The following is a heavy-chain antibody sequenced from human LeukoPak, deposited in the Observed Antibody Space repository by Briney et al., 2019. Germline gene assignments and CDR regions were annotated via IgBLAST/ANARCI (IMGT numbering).Heavy chain of an antibody. CDR2: IGGSGGDT. CDR3: AKSDQQLVSSY. J-gene: IGHJ4*02. D-gene: IGHD6-13*01. V-gene: IGHV3-23*01. CDR1: GFTFSSYA. Sequence: PGGSLRLSCAASGFTFSSYAMSWVRQAPGKGLEWVSAIGGSGGDTYYADSVKGRFTISGDNSRNTLYLQMNSLRAEDTAVYYCAKSDQQLVSSYWGQGTLVTVSS.